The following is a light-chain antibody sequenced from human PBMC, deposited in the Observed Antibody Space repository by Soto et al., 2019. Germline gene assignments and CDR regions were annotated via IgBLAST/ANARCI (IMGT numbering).Light chain of an antibody. CDR3: QQRNNWPPIT. J-gene: IGKJ5*01. CDR1: QSVRRY. V-gene: IGKV3-11*01. CDR2: DAS. Sequence: EIVLTQSPATLSLSPGERATLSCRASQSVRRYLAWYQQKPGQAPRLLIYDASTRATGIPARFSGSGSETDFTLTITSLEPDDFAVYYCQQRNNWPPITFGQGTRLEIK.